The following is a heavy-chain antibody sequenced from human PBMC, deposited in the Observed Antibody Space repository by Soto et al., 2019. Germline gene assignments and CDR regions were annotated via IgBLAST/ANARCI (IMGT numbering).Heavy chain of an antibody. Sequence: QVQLQQWGAGLLKPSETLSLTCAVYGGSFSGYYWSWIRQPPGKGLEWIGEINHSGSTNYNPSLKSRVTISVDTSKNQFSLKLSSVTAADTAVYYCARFWGGSGSYYNSTGGMDVWGQVTTVTVSS. V-gene: IGHV4-34*01. D-gene: IGHD3-10*01. CDR3: ARFWGGSGSYYNSTGGMDV. J-gene: IGHJ6*02. CDR2: INHSGST. CDR1: GGSFSGYY.